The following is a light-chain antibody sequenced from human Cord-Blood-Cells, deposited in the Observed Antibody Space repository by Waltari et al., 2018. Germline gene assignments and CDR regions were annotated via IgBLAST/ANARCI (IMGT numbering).Light chain of an antibody. V-gene: IGLV4-69*01. Sequence: QLVLTQSPSASASLVASVKLTCTLSSGHSSYVIAWHQQQPEKGPRYLMKLKSDGSHSKGDGIPVRFSVSSSGAERYLTISSLQSEDDADYYCQTWGTGIQVFGGGTKLTVL. CDR2: LKSDGSH. CDR1: SGHSSYV. J-gene: IGLJ3*02. CDR3: QTWGTGIQV.